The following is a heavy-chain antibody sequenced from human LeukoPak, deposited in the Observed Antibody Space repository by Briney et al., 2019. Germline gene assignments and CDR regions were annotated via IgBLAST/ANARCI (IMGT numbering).Heavy chain of an antibody. CDR1: GFTFSSYG. CDR2: ISGSGGST. Sequence: KTGGSLRLSCAASGFTFSSYGMSWVRQAPGKGLEWVSAISGSGGSTYYADSVKGRFTISRDNSKNTLYLQMNSLRAEDTAVYYCAKDRRGYYDSSGYYSDYWGQGTLVTVSS. V-gene: IGHV3-23*01. D-gene: IGHD3-22*01. J-gene: IGHJ4*02. CDR3: AKDRRGYYDSSGYYSDY.